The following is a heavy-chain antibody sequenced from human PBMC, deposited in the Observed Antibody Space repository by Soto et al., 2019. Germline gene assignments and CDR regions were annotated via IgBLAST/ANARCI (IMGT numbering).Heavy chain of an antibody. V-gene: IGHV1-69*01. CDR3: ARVSDSSGYYLYYYYYGMDV. CDR2: IIPIFGTA. J-gene: IGHJ6*02. D-gene: IGHD3-22*01. CDR1: GGTFSSYA. Sequence: QVQLVQSGAEVKKPGSSVKVSCKASGGTFSSYAISWVRQAPGQGLEWMGGIIPIFGTANYAQKFQGRVTITADEFTSTAYMELSSLRSEDTAVYYCARVSDSSGYYLYYYYYGMDVWGQGTTVTVSS.